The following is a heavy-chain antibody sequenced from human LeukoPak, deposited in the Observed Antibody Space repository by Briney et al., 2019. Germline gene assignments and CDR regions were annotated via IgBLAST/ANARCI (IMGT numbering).Heavy chain of an antibody. J-gene: IGHJ4*02. Sequence: SETLSLTCTVSGGSISGYYWSWIRQPPGKGLEWIGYIYTSGSTNYNPSLKSRVTISVDTSKNQFSLRLSSVTAADTAVYYCARDGFGVVIGHDYWGQGTLVTVSS. CDR2: IYTSGST. D-gene: IGHD3-3*01. CDR1: GGSISGYY. V-gene: IGHV4-4*09. CDR3: ARDGFGVVIGHDY.